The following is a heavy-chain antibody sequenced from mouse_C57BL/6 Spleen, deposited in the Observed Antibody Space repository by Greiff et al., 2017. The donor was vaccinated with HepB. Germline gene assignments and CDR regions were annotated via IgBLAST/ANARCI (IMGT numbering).Heavy chain of an antibody. J-gene: IGHJ3*01. CDR1: GFTFSSYA. V-gene: IGHV5-9-1*02. D-gene: IGHD1-1*01. CDR2: ISSGGDYI. Sequence: EVQGVESGEGLVKPGGSLKLSCAASGFTFSSYAMSWVRQTPEKRLEWVAYISSGGDYIYYADTVKGRFTISRDNARNTLYLQMSSLKSEDTAMYYCTREGYYGSPAWFAYWGQGTLVTVSA. CDR3: TREGYYGSPAWFAY.